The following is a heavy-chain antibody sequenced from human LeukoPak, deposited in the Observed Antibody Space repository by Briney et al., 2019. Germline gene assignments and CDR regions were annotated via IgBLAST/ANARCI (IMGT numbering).Heavy chain of an antibody. CDR2: INSDGSST. Sequence: GGFLRLSCTASGFTFRSYWMHWVRQAPGKGLVWLSRINSDGSSTTYADSVKGRFTVSRDNAKNTLYLQMNSLRAEDTAVYYCARVEVAAAATKPEYWGQGTLVTVSS. J-gene: IGHJ4*02. CDR1: GFTFRSYW. D-gene: IGHD6-13*01. CDR3: ARVEVAAAATKPEY. V-gene: IGHV3-74*01.